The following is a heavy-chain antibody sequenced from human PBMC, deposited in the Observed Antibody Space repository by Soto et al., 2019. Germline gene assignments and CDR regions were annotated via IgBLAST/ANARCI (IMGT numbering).Heavy chain of an antibody. CDR3: ASQHYYDSSGYYVGY. CDR2: IYHSGST. D-gene: IGHD3-22*01. Sequence: SETLSLTCAVSGGSISTTHWWTWVRQPPGKGLEWIGEIYHSGSTNYNPSLKSRVTISVDNSKNQFSLKLSSVTAADTAVYYCASQHYYDSSGYYVGYWGQGTRVTVSS. V-gene: IGHV4-4*02. J-gene: IGHJ4*02. CDR1: GGSISTTHW.